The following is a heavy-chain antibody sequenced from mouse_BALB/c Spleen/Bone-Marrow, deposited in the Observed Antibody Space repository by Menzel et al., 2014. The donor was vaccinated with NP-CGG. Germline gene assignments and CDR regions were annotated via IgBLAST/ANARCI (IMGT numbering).Heavy chain of an antibody. CDR1: GYTFTDYN. V-gene: IGHV1S29*02. CDR2: IYPYNGGT. D-gene: IGHD1-2*01. Sequence: VQLQQSGPELVKPGASVKISCKASGYTFTDYNMLWVKQSHGKSLEWIGYIYPYNGGTGYNQKFKSKATLTVDNSSSTAYMELRSLTSEDSAVYYCARRFITTAAWFAYWGQGTPVTVSA. J-gene: IGHJ3*01. CDR3: ARRFITTAAWFAY.